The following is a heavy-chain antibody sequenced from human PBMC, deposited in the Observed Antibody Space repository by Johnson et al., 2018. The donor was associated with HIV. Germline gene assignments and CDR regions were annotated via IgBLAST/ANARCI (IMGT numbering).Heavy chain of an antibody. Sequence: QVQLVESGGGVVQPGRSLRLSCAASGFTFSSYGMHWVRQAPGKGLEWVAVISYDGSIKYYADYVKGRFTISRDNSKNTLYLQMNSQRAEDTAVYYCARDRCSSTSCIDAFDIWGQGTMVTVSS. CDR2: ISYDGSIK. D-gene: IGHD2-2*01. J-gene: IGHJ3*02. V-gene: IGHV3-30*19. CDR3: ARDRCSSTSCIDAFDI. CDR1: GFTFSSYG.